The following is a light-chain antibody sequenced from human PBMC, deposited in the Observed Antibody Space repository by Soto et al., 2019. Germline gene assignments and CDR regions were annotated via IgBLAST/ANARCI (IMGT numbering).Light chain of an antibody. CDR3: AAWDDSLNGLYV. V-gene: IGLV1-44*01. Sequence: QSVLTQPPSASGTPGQRVTISCSGSSSNIGSNTVNWYQQLPGTAPKLLIYNNNQRPSGVPARFSGSKSGTSASLAISGLQSEDEVDYYCAAWDDSLNGLYVFGTGTKVTVL. CDR2: NNN. J-gene: IGLJ1*01. CDR1: SSNIGSNT.